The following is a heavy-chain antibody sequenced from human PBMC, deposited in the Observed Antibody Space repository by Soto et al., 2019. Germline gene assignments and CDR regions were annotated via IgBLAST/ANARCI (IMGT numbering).Heavy chain of an antibody. V-gene: IGHV4-39*01. J-gene: IGHJ4*02. D-gene: IGHD6-19*01. CDR2: IYYSGST. Sequence: LSLTCTVSGGSISSSSYYWGWIRQPPGKGLGWIGSIYYSGSTYYNPSLKSRVTISVDTSKNQFSLKLSSVTAADTAVYYCARHESTVAVAGTVPGFFDYWGQGTLVTVSS. CDR3: ARHESTVAVAGTVPGFFDY. CDR1: GGSISSSSYY.